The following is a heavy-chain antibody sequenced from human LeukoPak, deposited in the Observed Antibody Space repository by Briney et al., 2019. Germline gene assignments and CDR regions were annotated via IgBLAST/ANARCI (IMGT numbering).Heavy chain of an antibody. CDR3: ARDRDTAMVGFDP. J-gene: IGHJ5*02. Sequence: PGGSLRLSCAASGFTFSSYSMNWVRQAPGKGLEWVSYISSSSSTIYYADSVKGRFTISRDNAKNSLYLQMNSLRAEDTAVYYCARDRDTAMVGFDPWGQGTLVTVSS. V-gene: IGHV3-48*01. CDR1: GFTFSSYS. CDR2: ISSSSSTI. D-gene: IGHD5-18*01.